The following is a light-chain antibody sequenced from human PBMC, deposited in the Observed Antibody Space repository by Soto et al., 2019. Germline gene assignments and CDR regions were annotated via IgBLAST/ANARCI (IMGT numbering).Light chain of an antibody. V-gene: IGKV1-17*01. J-gene: IGKJ1*01. CDR2: AAS. Sequence: IQLTQSPSSLSASVGDRVTITCRASQGIRSGLGWYQQKPGKAPKRLIDAASSLQSGVPSRFSGSGSGTEFTLTISSLQPEDFATYYCLQHNSYPWTFGQGTKVDIK. CDR3: LQHNSYPWT. CDR1: QGIRSG.